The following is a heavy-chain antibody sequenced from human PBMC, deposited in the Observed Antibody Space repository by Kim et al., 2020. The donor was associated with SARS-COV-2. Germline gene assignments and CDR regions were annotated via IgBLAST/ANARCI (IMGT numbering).Heavy chain of an antibody. CDR1: GGSISSYY. Sequence: SETLSPTCTVSGGSISSYYWSWIRQPPGKGLEWIGYIYYSGSTNYNPSLKSRVTISVDTSKNQFSLKLSSVTAADTAVYYCARLGYCGGDCYNYYYYYGMDVWGQGTTVTVSS. D-gene: IGHD2-21*02. V-gene: IGHV4-59*08. CDR2: IYYSGST. J-gene: IGHJ6*02. CDR3: ARLGYCGGDCYNYYYYYGMDV.